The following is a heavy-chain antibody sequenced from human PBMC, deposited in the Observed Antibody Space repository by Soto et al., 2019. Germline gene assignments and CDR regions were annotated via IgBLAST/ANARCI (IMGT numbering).Heavy chain of an antibody. V-gene: IGHV3-23*01. CDR3: AKDRYYDNGHFDS. CDR1: GFTFSNYA. D-gene: IGHD3-22*01. J-gene: IGHJ4*02. CDR2: ISGSGGNT. Sequence: EVQLLESGGGLVQPGGSLRLSCGASGFTFSNYAMSWVRQAAGKGLEWVSAISGSGGNTYYADSVKGRFTISRDNSKNTLYLQMNSLRVEDTAEYFCAKDRYYDNGHFDSWGQGTLVTVSS.